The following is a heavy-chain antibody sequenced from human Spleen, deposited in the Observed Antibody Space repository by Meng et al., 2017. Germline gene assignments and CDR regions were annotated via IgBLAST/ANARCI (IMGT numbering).Heavy chain of an antibody. CDR1: GYNFPDYY. J-gene: IGHJ6*02. CDR2: INPKSGDT. V-gene: IGHV1-2*06. Sequence: ASVKVSCKPSGYNFPDYYIHWVRRAPGQGLEWMGRINPKSGDTHYAQKFQGRVTMTGDKSISTAYMELSGLRSDDTAVYYCARSLNQIVTIFGAVMSRHRDYGLDVWGQGTTVTVSS. D-gene: IGHD3-3*01. CDR3: ARSLNQIVTIFGAVMSRHRDYGLDV.